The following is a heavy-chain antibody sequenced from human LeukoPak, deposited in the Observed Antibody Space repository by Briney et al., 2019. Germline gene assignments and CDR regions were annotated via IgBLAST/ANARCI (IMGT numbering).Heavy chain of an antibody. V-gene: IGHV4-30-2*01. CDR3: ARFELGLRIDAFDI. J-gene: IGHJ3*02. D-gene: IGHD5-12*01. CDR1: GGSISSGGYY. CDR2: IYHSGST. Sequence: PSETLSLTCTVSGGSISSGGYYWSWIRQPPGKGLEWIGYIYHSGSTYYNPSLKSRVTISVDRSKNQFSLKLSSVTAADTAVYYCARFELGLRIDAFDIWGQGTMVTVSS.